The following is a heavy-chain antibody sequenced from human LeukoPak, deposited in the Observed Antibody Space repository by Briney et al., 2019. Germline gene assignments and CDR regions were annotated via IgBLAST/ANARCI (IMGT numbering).Heavy chain of an antibody. CDR2: INPNSGGT. D-gene: IGHD2-8*01. V-gene: IGHV1-2*02. CDR1: GYTFTGYY. Sequence: ASVNVSCKASGYTFTGYYMHWVRQAPEQGLEWMGWINPNSGGTNYAQKFQGRVTMTRDTSISTAYMELSRLRSDDTAVYYCARVMMVYAPDWFDPWGQGTLVTVSS. CDR3: ARVMMVYAPDWFDP. J-gene: IGHJ5*02.